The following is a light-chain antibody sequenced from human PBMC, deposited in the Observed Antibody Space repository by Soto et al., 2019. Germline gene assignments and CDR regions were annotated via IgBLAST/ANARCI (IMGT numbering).Light chain of an antibody. Sequence: DIVMTQSPDSLALSLGERATINCKSSQSVLYSSNNKNYLAWYQQKPGQPPKLLIYWASTRESGVPDRFSGSGSGTDFTLTISSLLAEDVAVYYCQQYYTALWTFGQGTKVEIK. CDR1: QSVLYSSNNKNY. J-gene: IGKJ1*01. CDR2: WAS. V-gene: IGKV4-1*01. CDR3: QQYYTALWT.